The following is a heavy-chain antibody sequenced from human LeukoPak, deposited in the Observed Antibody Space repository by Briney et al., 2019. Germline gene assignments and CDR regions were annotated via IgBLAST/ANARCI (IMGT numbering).Heavy chain of an antibody. Sequence: GRSLRLSCAASGFTFSTYAIHWVRKAPGKGLEWVAVISFDGVNTFYADSVKGRFTISRDNSNNTVYLQMNNLRPEDTAVFYCARGQGYESYYYMDVWGKGTTVSVSS. CDR1: GFTFSTYA. CDR3: ARGQGYESYYYMDV. J-gene: IGHJ6*03. CDR2: ISFDGVNT. D-gene: IGHD2-2*01. V-gene: IGHV3-30*04.